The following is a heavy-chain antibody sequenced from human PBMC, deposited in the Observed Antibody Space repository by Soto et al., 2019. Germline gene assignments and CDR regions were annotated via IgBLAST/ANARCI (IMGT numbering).Heavy chain of an antibody. CDR2: IIPIFGTA. V-gene: IGHV1-69*13. D-gene: IGHD2-8*01. J-gene: IGHJ1*01. Sequence: ASVKVSCKASGGTFSSYAISWVRQAPGQGLEWMGGIIPIFGTANYAQKFQGRVTITADESTSTAYMELSSLRSEDTAVYYCASPAGTNGPNLSWYFQHWGQGTLVTVSS. CDR3: ASPAGTNGPNLSWYFQH. CDR1: GGTFSSYA.